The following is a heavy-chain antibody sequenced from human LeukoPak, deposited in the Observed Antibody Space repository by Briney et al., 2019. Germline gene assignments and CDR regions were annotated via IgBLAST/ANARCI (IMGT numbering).Heavy chain of an antibody. CDR2: FYYSGST. D-gene: IGHD6-13*01. CDR3: ARDPSYSSSGSWFDV. CDR1: GGSISSYY. V-gene: IGHV4-59*12. Sequence: SETLSLTCTVSGGSISSYYWSWIRQPPGKGLEWIGYFYYSGSTNYNPSLKSRVTISVDTSKNQFSLKLSSVTAADTAVYYCARDPSYSSSGSWFDVWGQGTLVTVSS. J-gene: IGHJ5*02.